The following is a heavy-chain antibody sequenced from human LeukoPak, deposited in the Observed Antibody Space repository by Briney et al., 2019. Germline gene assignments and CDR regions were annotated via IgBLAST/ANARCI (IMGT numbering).Heavy chain of an antibody. J-gene: IGHJ3*02. CDR1: GFTFSSYS. Sequence: PGGSLRLSCAASGFTFSSYSMNWVRQAPGKGLEWVSAISGSGGSTYYADSVKGRFTISRDNSKNTLYLQMNSLRAEDTAVYYCAKDLSDYGDYVLDAFDIWGQGTMVTVSS. D-gene: IGHD4-17*01. CDR2: ISGSGGST. V-gene: IGHV3-23*01. CDR3: AKDLSDYGDYVLDAFDI.